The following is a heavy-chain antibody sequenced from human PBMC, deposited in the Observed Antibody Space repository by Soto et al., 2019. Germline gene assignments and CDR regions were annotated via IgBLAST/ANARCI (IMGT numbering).Heavy chain of an antibody. CDR1: GFTFSSYW. Sequence: GGSLRLSCAASGFTFSSYWMSWVRQAPGKGLEWVANIKQDGSEKYYVDSVKGRFTISRDNAKNSLYLQMNSLRAEDTAVYYCASNLYLRFLERVDNYWGQGTLVTVSS. CDR2: IKQDGSEK. J-gene: IGHJ4*02. V-gene: IGHV3-7*01. D-gene: IGHD3-3*01. CDR3: ASNLYLRFLERVDNY.